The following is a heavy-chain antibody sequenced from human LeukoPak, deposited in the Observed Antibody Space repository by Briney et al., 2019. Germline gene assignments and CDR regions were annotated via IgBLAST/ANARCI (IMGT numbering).Heavy chain of an antibody. CDR3: ARGGYYDFWSGYPSPTEFDY. D-gene: IGHD3-3*01. Sequence: GESLKISCKGSGYRFTSYWIGWVRQMPGKGLEWMGIIYPGDSDTRYSPSFQGQVTISADKSISTAYLQWSSLKASDTAMYYCARGGYYDFWSGYPSPTEFDYWGQGTLVTVSS. V-gene: IGHV5-51*01. CDR2: IYPGDSDT. J-gene: IGHJ4*02. CDR1: GYRFTSYW.